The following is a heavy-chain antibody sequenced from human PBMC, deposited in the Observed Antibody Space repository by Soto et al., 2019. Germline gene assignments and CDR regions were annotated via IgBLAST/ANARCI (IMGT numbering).Heavy chain of an antibody. CDR3: ARGHAWRVILAY. CDR1: GASINSGGYY. CDR2: IYLSGST. J-gene: IGHJ4*02. V-gene: IGHV4-31*03. Sequence: SETLSLTCTVSGASINSGGYYWSWVRQLPGKGLEWIGYIYLSGSTYYSPSLESRVSILLDSSQNQFSLKLSSVTAADTAVYYCARGHAWRVILAYWGPGNLVTVSS.